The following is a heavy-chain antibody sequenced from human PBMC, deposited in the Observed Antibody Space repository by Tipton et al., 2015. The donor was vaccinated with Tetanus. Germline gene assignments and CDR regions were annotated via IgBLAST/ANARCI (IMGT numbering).Heavy chain of an antibody. J-gene: IGHJ6*02. Sequence: TLSLTCTVSSGSLSSSYWSWIRQPPGKGLEWIGYIFYSGRTTYNPSLQSRVTISLDRSKNQFSLNLISVTTADTAVYYCARHSGWYNFFTGVDAWGQGTAVTVSS. D-gene: IGHD6-19*01. CDR3: ARHSGWYNFFTGVDA. CDR1: SGSLSSSY. CDR2: IFYSGRT. V-gene: IGHV4-59*01.